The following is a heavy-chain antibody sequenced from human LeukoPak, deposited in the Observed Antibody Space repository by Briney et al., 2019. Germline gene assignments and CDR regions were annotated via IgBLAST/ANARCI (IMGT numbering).Heavy chain of an antibody. Sequence: GESLKISCKGSGYSFASYWISWVRQMPGKGLEWMGRIDPSDSYTNYGPSFQGHVTISADKSISTAYLQWSSLKASDTAMYYCARSTTPNYGSGSYEIWGQGTMVTVSS. CDR2: IDPSDSYT. CDR1: GYSFASYW. D-gene: IGHD3-10*01. J-gene: IGHJ3*02. V-gene: IGHV5-10-1*01. CDR3: ARSTTPNYGSGSYEI.